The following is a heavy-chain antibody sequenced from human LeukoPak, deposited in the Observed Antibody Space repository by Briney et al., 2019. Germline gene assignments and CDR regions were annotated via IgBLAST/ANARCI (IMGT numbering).Heavy chain of an antibody. J-gene: IGHJ6*02. V-gene: IGHV3-15*01. Sequence: GGSLRLSRAVSGFNFRNAWMSCVRQAPGKGLEWVGLIRDKPDGGTTDYAAPVKGRFTISRDDSKSMLYLQMNSLKTEDTAVYFLTTDNAPRRDVWGQGTTVTVSS. CDR1: GFNFRNAW. D-gene: IGHD1-14*01. CDR2: IRDKPDGGTT. CDR3: TTDNAPRRDV.